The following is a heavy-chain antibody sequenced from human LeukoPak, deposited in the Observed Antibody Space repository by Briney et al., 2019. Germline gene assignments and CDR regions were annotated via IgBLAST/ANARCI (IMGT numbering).Heavy chain of an antibody. CDR1: GYTFTGYY. CDR2: INPNSGGT. CDR3: ARDLACGGDCYSNWFDP. V-gene: IGHV1-2*02. J-gene: IGHJ5*02. Sequence: ASVKVSCKASGYTFTGYYMHWVRQAPGQGLEWVGWINPNSGGTNYAQKFQGRVTMTRDTSISTAYKELSRLRSDDTAVYYCARDLACGGDCYSNWFDPWGQGTLVTVSS. D-gene: IGHD2-21*02.